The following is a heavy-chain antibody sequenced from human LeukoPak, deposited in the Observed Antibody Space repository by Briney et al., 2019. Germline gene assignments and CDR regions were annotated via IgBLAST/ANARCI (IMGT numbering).Heavy chain of an antibody. CDR1: GGSISSSSYY. CDR2: IYYSGST. D-gene: IGHD6-13*01. V-gene: IGHV4-39*07. J-gene: IGHJ3*02. CDR3: AREGARQQPSTDAFDI. Sequence: SETLSLTCTVSGGSISSSSYYWGWIRQPPGKGLEWIGSIYYSGSTYYNPSLKSRVTISVDTSKNQFSLKLSSVTAADTAVYYCAREGARQQPSTDAFDIWGQGTMVTVSS.